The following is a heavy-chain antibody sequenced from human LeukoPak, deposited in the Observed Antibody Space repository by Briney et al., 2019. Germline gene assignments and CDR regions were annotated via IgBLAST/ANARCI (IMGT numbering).Heavy chain of an antibody. V-gene: IGHV1-18*01. J-gene: IGHJ4*02. CDR1: GYTFTSYG. CDR3: ARDSVYSNGEYFDY. Sequence: ASVKVSCKASGYTFTSYGISWVRQAPGQGLEWMGWITAYNDNTNYAQKLQGRVTMTTDTSTSTAYMELRSLRSDDTAVYYCARDSVYSNGEYFDYWGQGTLVTVSS. CDR2: ITAYNDNT. D-gene: IGHD2-8*01.